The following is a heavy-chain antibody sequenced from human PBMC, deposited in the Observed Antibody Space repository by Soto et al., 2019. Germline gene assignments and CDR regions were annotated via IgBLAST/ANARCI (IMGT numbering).Heavy chain of an antibody. D-gene: IGHD1-1*01. J-gene: IGHJ4*02. CDR2: VTYSGGTT. CDR1: GFSFETSA. Sequence: GGSLRLSCAASGFSFETSAMTWVHQAPGTGLRWISTVTYSGGTTYYAPSVKGRFTISRDNSGRTLFLQMTNLRRDDSGVYYCGRGGTTSGFQFWGLGTLVTVYS. CDR3: GRGGTTSGFQF. V-gene: IGHV3-23*01.